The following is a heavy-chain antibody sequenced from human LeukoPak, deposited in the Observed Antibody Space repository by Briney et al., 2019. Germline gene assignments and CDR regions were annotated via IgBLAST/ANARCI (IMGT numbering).Heavy chain of an antibody. CDR2: INPNSGGT. CDR3: ARGGTNWASPYWCFDL. Sequence: ASVKVSCKASGYTFTGYYIHWVRQAPGQGLEWMGWINPNSGGTNYAEKFQGRVTMTRDTSISTAYMELSRLRSDDTAVYYCARGGTNWASPYWCFDLWGRGTLVTVSS. CDR1: GYTFTGYY. J-gene: IGHJ2*01. D-gene: IGHD7-27*01. V-gene: IGHV1-2*02.